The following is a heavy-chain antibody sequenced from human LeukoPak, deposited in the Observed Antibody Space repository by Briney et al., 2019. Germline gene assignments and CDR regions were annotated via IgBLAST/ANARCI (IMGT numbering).Heavy chain of an antibody. CDR2: ISSSSSYI. J-gene: IGHJ3*02. D-gene: IGHD2-2*01. Sequence: GGSLRLSCAASGFTFSSYSMNWVRQAPGKGLEWVSSISSSSSYIYYADSVKGRFTISRDNAKNSLYLQMNSLRAEDTAVYYCGRRIFCCSTSCYWGPDAFDIWGQGTMVTVSS. CDR1: GFTFSSYS. CDR3: GRRIFCCSTSCYWGPDAFDI. V-gene: IGHV3-21*01.